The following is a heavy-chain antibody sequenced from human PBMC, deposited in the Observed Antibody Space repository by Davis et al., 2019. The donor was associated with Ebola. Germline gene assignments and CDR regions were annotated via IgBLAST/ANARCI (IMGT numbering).Heavy chain of an antibody. J-gene: IGHJ4*02. CDR1: GLTFGSHA. CDR2: INGGGSVT. V-gene: IGHV3-23*01. CDR3: AKGGDIGGKNRQYFFDY. D-gene: IGHD3-16*01. Sequence: GESLKISCATSGLTFGSHAMTWVRQAPGKGLECVSGINGGGSVTYYADSVKGRFTISRDNSKNTLYLQMNSLTPEDTAVYYCAKGGDIGGKNRQYFFDYWGQGTLVTVSS.